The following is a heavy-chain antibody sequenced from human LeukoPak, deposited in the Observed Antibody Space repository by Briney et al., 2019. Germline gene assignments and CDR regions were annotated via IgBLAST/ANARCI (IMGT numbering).Heavy chain of an antibody. D-gene: IGHD2-15*01. CDR1: GFAFNNHD. Sequence: GGSLRLSCAASGFAFNNHDMHWVRQAPGKGLEWVAGISYDGRNKYYADSVKGRFTISRDNSKNTLNLQMNSLRTEDTAVYYCAKPRDIDSWAFDVWGQGTMVTVS. J-gene: IGHJ3*01. V-gene: IGHV3-30*18. CDR2: ISYDGRNK. CDR3: AKPRDIDSWAFDV.